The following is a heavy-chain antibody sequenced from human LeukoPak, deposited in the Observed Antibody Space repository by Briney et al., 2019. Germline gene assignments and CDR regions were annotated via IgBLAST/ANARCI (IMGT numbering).Heavy chain of an antibody. Sequence: PGGSLRLSCAASGFPFSSYVMSWVRQAPGKGLEWVSAISGSGGTTYYADSVKGRFTTSRDNSKNTLYLQMNSLRAEDTAVYYCAKEQVMAVAGTVDYWGQGTLVTVSS. D-gene: IGHD6-19*01. CDR3: AKEQVMAVAGTVDY. CDR2: ISGSGGTT. J-gene: IGHJ4*02. V-gene: IGHV3-23*01. CDR1: GFPFSSYV.